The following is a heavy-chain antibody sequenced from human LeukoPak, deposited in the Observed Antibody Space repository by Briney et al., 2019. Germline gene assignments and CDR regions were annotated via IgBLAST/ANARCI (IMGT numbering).Heavy chain of an antibody. CDR1: GFTLSSYE. CDR3: ARRDGYDFDY. J-gene: IGHJ4*02. V-gene: IGHV3-33*08. Sequence: GGSLRLSCAVSGFTLSSYEMNWVRQAPGKGLEWVAVIWYDGTNKYYADSVKGRFTISRDNSKNTLYLQMNSLSAEDTAVYYCARRDGYDFDYWGQGTLVTVSS. D-gene: IGHD5-24*01. CDR2: IWYDGTNK.